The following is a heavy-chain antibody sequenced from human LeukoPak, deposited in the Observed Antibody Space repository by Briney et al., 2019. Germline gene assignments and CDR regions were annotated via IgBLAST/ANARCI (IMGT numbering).Heavy chain of an antibody. CDR3: AREYRGSSWYGRFDY. CDR2: IKQDGSEK. D-gene: IGHD6-13*01. Sequence: PGGSLRLSCAASGFTFSSYWMSWVRQAPGKGLEWVANIKQDGSEKYYVDSVKGRFTISRDNAKNSLYLQMNSLRAEDTAVYYCAREYRGSSWYGRFDYWGQGTLVTVSS. V-gene: IGHV3-7*01. J-gene: IGHJ4*02. CDR1: GFTFSSYW.